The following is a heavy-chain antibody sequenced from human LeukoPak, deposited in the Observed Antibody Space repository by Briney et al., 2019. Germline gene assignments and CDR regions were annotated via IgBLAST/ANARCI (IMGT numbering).Heavy chain of an antibody. CDR3: AKGYGYGVDYFDY. V-gene: IGHV3-23*01. CDR1: GFTFSTYG. J-gene: IGHJ4*02. CDR2: ISGSGGNT. Sequence: GGSLRLSCAVSGFTFSTYGMHWVRQAPGKGLEWVSAISGSGGNTYYADSVKGRFTISRDNSKNTLYLQMNSLRAEDTAVYYCAKGYGYGVDYFDYWGQGTPVTVSS. D-gene: IGHD4/OR15-4a*01.